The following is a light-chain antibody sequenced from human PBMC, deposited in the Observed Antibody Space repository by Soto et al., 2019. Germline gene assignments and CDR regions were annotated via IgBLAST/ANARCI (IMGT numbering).Light chain of an antibody. CDR1: QDIRND. J-gene: IGKJ1*01. V-gene: IGKV1-17*01. CDR3: LQYKSYPWT. CDR2: AAS. Sequence: DIQMTQSPSSLSASVGDRVTITCRASQDIRNDLGWYQEKPGKAPKRLVYAASSLPGGVPSRFGGSGSGTEFTLTISSLQPEDLGTYYCLQYKSYPWTFGQGNKVEI.